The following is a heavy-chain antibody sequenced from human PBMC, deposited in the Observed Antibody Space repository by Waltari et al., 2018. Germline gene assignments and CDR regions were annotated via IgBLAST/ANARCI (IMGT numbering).Heavy chain of an antibody. D-gene: IGHD6-19*01. J-gene: IGHJ6*03. V-gene: IGHV1-69*04. CDR1: GGTFSSYA. CDR3: ARGRKQWLVQSYYYYYMDV. Sequence: QVQLVQSGAEVKKPGSSVQVSCKASGGTFSSYAISWVRQAPGQGLEWMGGIIPILGIANYAQKFQGRVTITADESTSTAYMELSSLRSEDTAVYYCARGRKQWLVQSYYYYYMDVWGKGTTVTVSS. CDR2: IIPILGIA.